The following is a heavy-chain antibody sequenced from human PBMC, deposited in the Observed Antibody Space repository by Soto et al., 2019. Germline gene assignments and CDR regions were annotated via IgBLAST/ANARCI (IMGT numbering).Heavy chain of an antibody. J-gene: IGHJ4*02. CDR2: IYWDDDK. CDR1: GFSLTTSGVG. D-gene: IGHD3-3*01. Sequence: QITLNESGPTQVKPRQTLTLTCTFSGFSLTTSGVGVGWIRQSPGKAPEWLALIYWDDDKRYSPSLKSRLTVTKYTSKNQVVVTRADLDPADTATYYCAHRVLRTVFGLVTTTAIYFDFWGQGTPVAVSS. CDR3: AHRVLRTVFGLVTTTAIYFDF. V-gene: IGHV2-5*02.